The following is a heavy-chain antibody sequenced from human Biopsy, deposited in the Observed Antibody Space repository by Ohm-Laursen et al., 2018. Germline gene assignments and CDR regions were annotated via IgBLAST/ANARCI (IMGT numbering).Heavy chain of an antibody. J-gene: IGHJ3*02. CDR3: AEGQVVVGAFDI. CDR2: LSGSGGST. CDR1: GFTFNTYA. Sequence: SLRLSCAASGFTFNTYAMTWVRQAPGKGLEWVSGLSGSGGSTFYADSVRGRFTISRDNSENTLYLQMNSLRAEDTAVYYCAEGQVVVGAFDIWGQGTVVTVSS. D-gene: IGHD2-15*01. V-gene: IGHV3-23*01.